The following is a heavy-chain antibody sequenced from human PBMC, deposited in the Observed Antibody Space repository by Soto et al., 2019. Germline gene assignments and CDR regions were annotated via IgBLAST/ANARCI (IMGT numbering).Heavy chain of an antibody. CDR3: ARTLGFSNWFDP. Sequence: SETLSLTCTVSGGSISSGDYYWSWIRQPPGKGLEWIGYIYYSGSTYYNPSLKSRVTISVDTSKNQFSLKLSSVTAADTAVYYCARTLGFSNWFDPWGQGTLVTVSS. D-gene: IGHD7-27*01. V-gene: IGHV4-30-4*01. CDR2: IYYSGST. CDR1: GGSISSGDYY. J-gene: IGHJ5*02.